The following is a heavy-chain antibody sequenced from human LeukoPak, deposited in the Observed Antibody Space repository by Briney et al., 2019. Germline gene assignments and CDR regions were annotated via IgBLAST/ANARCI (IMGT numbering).Heavy chain of an antibody. V-gene: IGHV1-46*01. CDR1: GYTFTSYY. CDR2: INPSGGST. J-gene: IGHJ6*03. D-gene: IGHD6-6*01. Sequence: GASVKVSCKASGYTFTSYYMHWVRQAPGQGLEWMGIINPSGGSTSYAQKFQGRVTMTRDMSTSTVYMELSSLRSEDTAVYYCARGRTEGLVRTNYYYYYMDVWGKGTTVTVSS. CDR3: ARGRTEGLVRTNYYYYYMDV.